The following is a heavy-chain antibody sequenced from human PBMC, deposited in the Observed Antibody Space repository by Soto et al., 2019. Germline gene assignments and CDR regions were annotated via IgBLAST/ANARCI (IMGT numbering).Heavy chain of an antibody. Sequence: GGSLRLSCAASGFTFSSYSMNWVRQAPGKGLEWVSCISGSSSYIYYADSVKGRFTISRDNAENSLYLQMNSLRAEDTAVYYCARDSSGWYKVDYWGQGTLVTVSS. CDR2: ISGSSSYI. J-gene: IGHJ4*02. CDR3: ARDSSGWYKVDY. CDR1: GFTFSSYS. D-gene: IGHD6-19*01. V-gene: IGHV3-21*01.